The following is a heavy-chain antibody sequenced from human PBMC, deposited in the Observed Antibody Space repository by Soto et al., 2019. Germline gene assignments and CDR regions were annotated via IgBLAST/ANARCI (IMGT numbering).Heavy chain of an antibody. D-gene: IGHD2-2*01. CDR2: IFYTGTP. Sequence: QLKLQESGPGLVKPSETLSLTCSVSGGSISYNSYYWGWIRQPPGKGLEWVGGIFYTGTPYYSPSLKDRVTIPVDTSQNSFSLNLTSVTAADTAVYFCARLVVVAPVANAWGQGTLVTVSS. CDR1: GGSISYNSYY. CDR3: ARLVVVAPVANA. J-gene: IGHJ5*02. V-gene: IGHV4-39*02.